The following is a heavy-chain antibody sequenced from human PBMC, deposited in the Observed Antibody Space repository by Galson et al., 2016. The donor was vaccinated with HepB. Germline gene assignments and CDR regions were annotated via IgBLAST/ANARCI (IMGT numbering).Heavy chain of an antibody. Sequence: PALVTPTQTLTLTCTFSGFSFRTSGEGVGWIRQPPGKALEWLALIYWDDVKRYSPSLKSRLTITKDNLKKQVVLRMTDMDPVDTATYYCAHTTFPRIAVAPFDSWGQGTLVTVSS. CDR2: IYWDDVK. D-gene: IGHD6-19*01. CDR1: GFSFRTSGEG. CDR3: AHTTFPRIAVAPFDS. V-gene: IGHV2-5*02. J-gene: IGHJ4*02.